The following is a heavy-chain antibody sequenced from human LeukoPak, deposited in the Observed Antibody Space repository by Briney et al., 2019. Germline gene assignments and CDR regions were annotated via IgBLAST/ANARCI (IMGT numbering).Heavy chain of an antibody. J-gene: IGHJ5*01. CDR2: IYTSGST. CDR1: GNSISSGDYY. V-gene: IGHV4-61*02. D-gene: IGHD2-8*01. Sequence: SETLSLTCTVSGNSISSGDYYWSWIRQPAGKGLEWIGRIYTSGSTTYNPSLKSRVTISGDTSENQFSLRLSSVTAADTAVYYCARAVLATKSEHWFDSWGQGTLVTVSS. CDR3: ARAVLATKSEHWFDS.